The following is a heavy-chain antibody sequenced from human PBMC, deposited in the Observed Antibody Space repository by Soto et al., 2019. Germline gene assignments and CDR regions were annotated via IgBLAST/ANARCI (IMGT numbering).Heavy chain of an antibody. CDR3: ARITRGWLALYYYYGMDV. J-gene: IGHJ6*02. Sequence: QVQLVQSGAEVKKPGASVKVSCKASGYTFTSYDINWVRQATGQGLEWMGWMNPNSGNTGYAQKFHGRVTMTRNTSISTAFMELSSLRSEDTAVSYCARITRGWLALYYYYGMDVWGQGTTVTVSS. CDR2: MNPNSGNT. V-gene: IGHV1-8*01. CDR1: GYTFTSYD. D-gene: IGHD6-19*01.